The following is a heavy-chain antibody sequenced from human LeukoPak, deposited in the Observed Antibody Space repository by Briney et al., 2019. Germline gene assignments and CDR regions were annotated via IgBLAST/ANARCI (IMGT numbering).Heavy chain of an antibody. CDR2: INSDGSST. Sequence: GGSLRLSCAASGFTFSSYSMTWVRQAPGKGLVWVSRINSDGSSTSYADSVKGRFTISRDNAKNTLYLQMNSLRAEDTAVYYCARAVAVFRGSDYWGQGTLVTVSS. CDR3: ARAVAVFRGSDY. D-gene: IGHD6-19*01. J-gene: IGHJ4*02. V-gene: IGHV3-74*01. CDR1: GFTFSSYS.